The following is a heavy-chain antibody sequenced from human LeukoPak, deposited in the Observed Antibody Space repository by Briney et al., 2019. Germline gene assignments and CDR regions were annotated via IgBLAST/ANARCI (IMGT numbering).Heavy chain of an antibody. Sequence: SETLSLTCTVSGGSISSYYWSWVRQPQGKGLEWIGYIYYSGSTNYNPSLKSRVTISVATSKNQFSLKLSSVTAADTAVYYCASLRYGDYGMDVWGQGTTVTVSS. D-gene: IGHD4-17*01. V-gene: IGHV4-59*01. CDR1: GGSISSYY. CDR2: IYYSGST. CDR3: ASLRYGDYGMDV. J-gene: IGHJ6*02.